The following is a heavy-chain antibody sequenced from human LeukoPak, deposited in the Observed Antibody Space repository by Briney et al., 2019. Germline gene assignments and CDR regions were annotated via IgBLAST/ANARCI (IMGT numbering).Heavy chain of an antibody. CDR2: IYNSGST. V-gene: IGHV4-59*08. D-gene: IGHD4-17*01. CDR3: AAKQTVTIDY. CDR1: GDSFSRYY. J-gene: IGHJ4*02. Sequence: SETLSLTCTVSGDSFSRYYWTWIRQPPGKGLQWIGYIYNSGSTNYNPSLESRVSISVDTSKKQFSLKLTSVTAADTAVYYCAAKQTVTIDYWGQGTLVTVSS.